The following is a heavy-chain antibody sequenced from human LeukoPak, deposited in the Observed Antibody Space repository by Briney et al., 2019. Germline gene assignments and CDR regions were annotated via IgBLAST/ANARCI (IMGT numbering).Heavy chain of an antibody. J-gene: IGHJ6*02. CDR1: GYSFSNFW. CDR3: ARQLLSYGMDV. Sequence: GESLKISCKGSGYSFSNFWIGWVRQMPGKGLELMGIIYPDDSDTRYSPSFQGQVTISADKSISAAYLQWSSLKASDTAMYYCARQLLSYGMDVWGQGTTVTVSS. V-gene: IGHV5-51*01. CDR2: IYPDDSDT.